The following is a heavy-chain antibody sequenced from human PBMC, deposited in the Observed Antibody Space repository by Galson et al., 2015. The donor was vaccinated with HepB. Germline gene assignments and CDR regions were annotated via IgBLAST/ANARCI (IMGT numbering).Heavy chain of an antibody. CDR1: GYTFSSYS. Sequence: SVKVSCKASGYTFSSYSIAWVRQAPGQGLECMGWINTYDGSTNYAQNLQGRVTMTTETSTTTAYMELRSLRSDDTAVYYCARGALVAVVTGTLNNWFDPWGQGTLVTVSS. CDR2: INTYDGST. CDR3: ARGALVAVVTGTLNNWFDP. D-gene: IGHD2-15*01. J-gene: IGHJ5*02. V-gene: IGHV1-18*01.